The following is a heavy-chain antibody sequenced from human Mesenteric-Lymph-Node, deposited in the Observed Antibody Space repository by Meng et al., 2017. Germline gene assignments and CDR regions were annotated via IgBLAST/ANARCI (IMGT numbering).Heavy chain of an antibody. V-gene: IGHV4-30-4*01. Sequence: QVQLQEPGPGLVNPSQTLSLTCTVSGGSISSGDYYWSWIRQPPGKGLEWIGEIPHRGSSAYNPSLKSRVSMSIDKSKNQFSLKLTSVTAADTAVYHCLRGSGGSVWGQGTLVTVSS. D-gene: IGHD3-10*01. CDR3: LRGSGGSV. CDR1: GGSISSGDYY. J-gene: IGHJ1*01. CDR2: IPHRGSS.